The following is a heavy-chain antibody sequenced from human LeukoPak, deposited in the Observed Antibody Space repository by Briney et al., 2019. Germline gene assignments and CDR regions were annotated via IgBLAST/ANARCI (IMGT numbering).Heavy chain of an antibody. J-gene: IGHJ4*02. V-gene: IGHV3-23*01. CDR3: AKFEFGF. D-gene: IGHD3-16*01. CDR1: GFTFDDYA. CDR2: ISWNSGST. Sequence: PGGSLRLSCAASGFTFDDYAMHWVRQAPGKGLEWVSGISWNSGSTYYADSVKGRFTISRDNSKNTLYLQMNSLRDEDTAVYYCAKFEFGFWGQGTLVTVSS.